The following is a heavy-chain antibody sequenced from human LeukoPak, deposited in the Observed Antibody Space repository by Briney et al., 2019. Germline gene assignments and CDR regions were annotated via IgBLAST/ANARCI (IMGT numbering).Heavy chain of an antibody. CDR1: GGSISSHY. J-gene: IGHJ3*02. Sequence: SETLSLTCTVSGGSISSHYWSWIRQPPGKGLEWIGYIYNSGSTNYNPSLKSRVTISVDTSKNQFSLKLSSVTAADTAVYYCARYCSSTSCYTPEDAFDIWGQGTMVTLSS. V-gene: IGHV4-59*11. D-gene: IGHD2-2*02. CDR3: ARYCSSTSCYTPEDAFDI. CDR2: IYNSGST.